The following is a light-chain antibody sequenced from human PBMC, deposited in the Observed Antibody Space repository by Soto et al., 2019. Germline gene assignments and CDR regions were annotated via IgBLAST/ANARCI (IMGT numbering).Light chain of an antibody. V-gene: IGKV1-6*01. CDR1: QSISSY. Sequence: IEMTQPPSSLSASVGDRVTITCRASQSISSYLNWYQQKPGKAPKLLIYAASSLESGVPSRFSGSGSGTDFTLPISSLQPEDFATYYCIQDYNYPLTFGGGTKV. J-gene: IGKJ4*01. CDR2: AAS. CDR3: IQDYNYPLT.